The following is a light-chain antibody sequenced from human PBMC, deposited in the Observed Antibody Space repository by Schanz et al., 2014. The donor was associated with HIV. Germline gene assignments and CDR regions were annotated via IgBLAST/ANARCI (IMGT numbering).Light chain of an antibody. CDR3: AAWDGSLNGYV. CDR1: SSDVGGYKY. J-gene: IGLJ1*01. V-gene: IGLV2-8*01. Sequence: QSALTQPPSASGSPGQSVTISCTGTSSDVGGYKYVSWYQQHPGKAPKLMIYEVNQRPSGVPDRFSGSKSGNTASLAISGLQSEDEADYYCAAWDGSLNGYVFGTGTKLTVL. CDR2: EVN.